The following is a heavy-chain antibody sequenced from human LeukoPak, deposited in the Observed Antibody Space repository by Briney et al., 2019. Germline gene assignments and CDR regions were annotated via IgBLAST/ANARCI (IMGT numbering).Heavy chain of an antibody. Sequence: ASVKVSCKASGYTFTSYGISWVRQAPGQVLERMGWISAYAQKFQGRVTMTTDTSTSTAYMELRSLRSDDTAVYYCARRFNYYDSSGYYEGFYFDYWGQGTLVTVSS. CDR2: ISAY. J-gene: IGHJ4*02. CDR1: GYTFTSYG. D-gene: IGHD3-22*01. CDR3: ARRFNYYDSSGYYEGFYFDY. V-gene: IGHV1-18*01.